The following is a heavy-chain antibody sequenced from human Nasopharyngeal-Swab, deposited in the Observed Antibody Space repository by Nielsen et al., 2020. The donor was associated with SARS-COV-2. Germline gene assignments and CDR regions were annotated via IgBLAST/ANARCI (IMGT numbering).Heavy chain of an antibody. CDR3: ARGSRGYYFDY. Sequence: SETLSLTCTVSGGSISSYYWSWIRQPPGKGLEWIGYIYYSGSTNYNPSLKSRVTISVDTSKNQFSLKLSSVTAADTAVYYCARGSRGYYFDYWGQGTLVTVPS. V-gene: IGHV4-59*08. J-gene: IGHJ4*02. D-gene: IGHD2-15*01. CDR1: GGSISSYY. CDR2: IYYSGST.